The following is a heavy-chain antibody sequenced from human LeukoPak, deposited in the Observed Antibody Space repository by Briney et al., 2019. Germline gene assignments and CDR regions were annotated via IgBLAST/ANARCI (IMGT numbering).Heavy chain of an antibody. CDR2: ISYDGSNK. J-gene: IGHJ4*02. CDR1: GFTFSSYA. Sequence: GGSLRLSCAASGFTFSSYAMHWVRQAPGKGLEWVAVISYDGSNKYYADSVKGRFTISRDNSKNTLYLQMNCLRAEDTAVYYCARDFYYYDSSGYQLSFDYWGQGTLVTVSS. D-gene: IGHD3-22*01. CDR3: ARDFYYYDSSGYQLSFDY. V-gene: IGHV3-30-3*01.